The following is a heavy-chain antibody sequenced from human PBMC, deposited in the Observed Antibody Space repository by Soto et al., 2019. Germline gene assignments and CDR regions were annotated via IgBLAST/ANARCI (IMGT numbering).Heavy chain of an antibody. Sequence: QVQLQESCPGLVKSSQTLSLTCTVSGGAISSGGLYWNWILQHPRKGREWIGYIYYTGSSYYNPSLKSRLIISMDTSKNQFALKLNSVTAADTAVYFCARGGDRYGDYNIFDYWCQGTLVTVSS. CDR3: ARGGDRYGDYNIFDY. CDR2: IYYTGSS. V-gene: IGHV4-31*03. J-gene: IGHJ4*02. CDR1: GGAISSGGLY. D-gene: IGHD4-17*01.